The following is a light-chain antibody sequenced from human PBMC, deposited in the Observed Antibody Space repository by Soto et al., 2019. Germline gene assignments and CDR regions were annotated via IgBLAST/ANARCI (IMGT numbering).Light chain of an antibody. Sequence: QPVLTQPPSAYGTPGQRVTISCSGSSSNIGSNTVNWYQQLPGTAPKLLIYSNNQRPSGVPDRFSGSKSGTSASLAISGLQSDDEAEYYCTAWDDSLNGRVFGGGTKVTVL. CDR3: TAWDDSLNGRV. CDR2: SNN. CDR1: SSNIGSNT. V-gene: IGLV1-44*01. J-gene: IGLJ3*02.